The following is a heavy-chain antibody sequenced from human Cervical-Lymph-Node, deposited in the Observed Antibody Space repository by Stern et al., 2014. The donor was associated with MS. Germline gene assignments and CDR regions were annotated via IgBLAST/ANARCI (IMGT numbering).Heavy chain of an antibody. CDR1: GGTFSSYG. V-gene: IGHV1-69*04. J-gene: IGHJ6*02. Sequence: VQLVQSGAEVKKPGSSVKVSCKPSGGTFSSYGVSWGRQAPGEALEWMGRIIPKRNITQYAQRLKGRITIYADKSTSTAFMELSSLTSEHTAVYYCARDRVEVTIGEREVYSLYGMDVWGQGTTVIVSS. D-gene: IGHD2-21*02. CDR3: ARDRVEVTIGEREVYSLYGMDV. CDR2: IIPKRNIT.